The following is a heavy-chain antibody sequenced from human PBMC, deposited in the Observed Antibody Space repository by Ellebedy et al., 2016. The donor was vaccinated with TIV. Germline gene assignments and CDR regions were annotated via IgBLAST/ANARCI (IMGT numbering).Heavy chain of an antibody. V-gene: IGHV1-18*01. Sequence: ASVEVSCXAAGYTFTTSGIAWVRQAPGQGLEWMGWIGTYSGKTNYAQKLQGRVTLTTDTSTSTAYMELRSLRSDDTAVYYCARVPMPGKADYWGQGTLVTVS. D-gene: IGHD4-23*01. CDR2: IGTYSGKT. J-gene: IGHJ4*02. CDR1: GYTFTTSG. CDR3: ARVPMPGKADY.